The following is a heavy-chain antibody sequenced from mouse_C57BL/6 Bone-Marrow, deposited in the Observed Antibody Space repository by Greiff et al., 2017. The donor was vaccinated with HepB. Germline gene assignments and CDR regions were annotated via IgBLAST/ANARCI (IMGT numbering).Heavy chain of an antibody. Sequence: QVQLKESGAELVRPGTSVKVSCKASGYAFTNYLIEWVKQRPGQGLEWIGYINPSSGYTKYNQKFKDKATLTADKSSSTAYMQLSSLTYEDSAVYYCARSIYYDYDYWGQGTTLTVSS. CDR2: INPSSGYT. CDR1: GYAFTNYL. V-gene: IGHV1-7*01. D-gene: IGHD2-4*01. CDR3: ARSIYYDYDY. J-gene: IGHJ2*01.